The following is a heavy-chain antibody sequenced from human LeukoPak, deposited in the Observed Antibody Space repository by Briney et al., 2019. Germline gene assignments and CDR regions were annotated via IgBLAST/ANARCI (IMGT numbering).Heavy chain of an antibody. CDR1: GGSISSSNW. CDR2: IHTSGST. Sequence: SETLSLTCAVSGGSISSSNWWSWVRQPAGQGLEWIGRIHTSGSTNYNPSLKSRVTMSVDTSKNQFSLKLSSVTAADTAVYYCARDGYYYDSSGYIRFDYWGQGTLVTVSS. D-gene: IGHD3-22*01. CDR3: ARDGYYYDSSGYIRFDY. J-gene: IGHJ4*02. V-gene: IGHV4-4*02.